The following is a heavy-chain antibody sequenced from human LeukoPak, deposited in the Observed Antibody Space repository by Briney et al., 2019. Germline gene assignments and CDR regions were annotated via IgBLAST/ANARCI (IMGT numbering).Heavy chain of an antibody. CDR1: GGTFSSYA. D-gene: IGHD3-9*01. CDR2: VSPYNGDT. J-gene: IGHJ5*02. CDR3: VKDWHILTGRNCFDP. Sequence: GASVKVSCKASGGTFSSYAISWVRQAPGQGLEWMGWVSPYNGDTNYAQKFRGRVTMYTDTSTSTAYMELRSLRFDDTAIYYCVKDWHILTGRNCFDPWGQGTLVTVSS. V-gene: IGHV1-18*01.